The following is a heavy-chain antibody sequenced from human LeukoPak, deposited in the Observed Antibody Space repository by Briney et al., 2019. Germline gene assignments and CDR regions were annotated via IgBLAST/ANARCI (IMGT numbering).Heavy chain of an antibody. D-gene: IGHD1-26*01. Sequence: GESLKISCKGSGYSFTSYWIGWVRQAPGKGLEWVAVISYDGSNKYYADSVKGRFTISRDNSKNTLYLQMNSLRAEDTAVYYCARDRRSVGSPLDYWGQGTLVTVSS. J-gene: IGHJ4*02. CDR1: GYSFTSYW. CDR3: ARDRRSVGSPLDY. CDR2: ISYDGSNK. V-gene: IGHV3-30*19.